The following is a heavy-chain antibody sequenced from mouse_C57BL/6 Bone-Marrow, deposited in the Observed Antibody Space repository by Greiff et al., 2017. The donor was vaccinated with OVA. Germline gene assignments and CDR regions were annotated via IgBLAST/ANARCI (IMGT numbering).Heavy chain of an antibody. J-gene: IGHJ4*01. CDR2: IYPGSGST. Sequence: QVQLQQPGAELVKPGASVKMSCKASGYTFTSYWITWVKQRPGQGLEWIGDIYPGSGSTNYNEKFKSKATLTVDTSSSTAYMQLSSLTSEDSAVYYCARSPFSRYYAMDYWGQGTSVTVSS. CDR1: GYTFTSYW. CDR3: ARSPFSRYYAMDY. D-gene: IGHD1-1*01. V-gene: IGHV1-55*01.